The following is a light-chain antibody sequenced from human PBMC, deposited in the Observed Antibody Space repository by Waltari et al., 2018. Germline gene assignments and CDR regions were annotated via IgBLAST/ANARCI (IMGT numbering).Light chain of an antibody. J-gene: IGLJ2*01. CDR3: SSYISSSTLEL. CDR2: DVS. V-gene: IGLV2-14*03. CDR1: SRDVGGYNY. Sequence: QSALTQPASVSGSPGPSITLSCTGTSRDVGGYNYFSWYQQHPGKAPKLMIYDVSNRPSGVSNRFSGSKSGNTASLTISGLQAEDEADYYCSSYISSSTLELFGGGTSLTVL.